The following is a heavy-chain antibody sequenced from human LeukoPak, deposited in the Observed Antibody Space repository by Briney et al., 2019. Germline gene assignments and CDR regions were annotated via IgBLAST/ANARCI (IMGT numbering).Heavy chain of an antibody. V-gene: IGHV3-53*01. CDR1: GFAVSSYY. CDR3: ARDWYFDL. CDR2: IYSGGNT. Sequence: GGSLRLSCAASGFAVSSYYMNWVRQAPGKGLEWVAVIYSGGNTYYEASVKGRFTMSRDTSKNTLYLKLNTVSAADTAVYYCARDWYFDLWGRGTLVTVSS. J-gene: IGHJ2*01.